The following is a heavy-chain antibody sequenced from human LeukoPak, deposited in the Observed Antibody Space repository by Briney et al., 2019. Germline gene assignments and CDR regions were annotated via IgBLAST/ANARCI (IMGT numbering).Heavy chain of an antibody. CDR3: ASREWELLLSGGAFDI. D-gene: IGHD1-26*01. CDR1: GGSISSSSYY. V-gene: IGHV4-39*01. Sequence: PSETLSLTCTVSGGSISSSSYYWGWIRQPPGKGLEWIGSIYYSGSTYYNPSLKSRVTISVDTSKNQFSLKLSSVTAADTAVYYCASREWELLLSGGAFDIWGQGTMVTVSS. CDR2: IYYSGST. J-gene: IGHJ3*02.